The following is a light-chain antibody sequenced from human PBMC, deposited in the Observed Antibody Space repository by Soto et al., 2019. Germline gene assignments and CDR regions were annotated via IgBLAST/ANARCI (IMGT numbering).Light chain of an antibody. V-gene: IGKV3-20*01. J-gene: IGKJ4*01. Sequence: DIVLTQSPGTLSLSPGERATLSCRASQSVSSKYLAWYQQKPGQAPRVLIYGTSIRASGVPERFSGGGSGTDFTLTITRLEPEDFAVYYCQQYGSSPPSLTFGGATHLEIK. CDR3: QQYGSSPPSLT. CDR2: GTS. CDR1: QSVSSKY.